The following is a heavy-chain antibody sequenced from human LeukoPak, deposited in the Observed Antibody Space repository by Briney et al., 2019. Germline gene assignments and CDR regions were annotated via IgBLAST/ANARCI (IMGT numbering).Heavy chain of an antibody. CDR3: ARDSASSAWYRGPGY. Sequence: GGSLRLSCAASGFTFSSYSMNWVRQAPGKGLEWVSSISSSSSYIYYADSVKGRFTISRDNAKNSLYLQMNSLRPEDTAVYYCARDSASSAWYRGPGYWGQGTLVTVSS. J-gene: IGHJ4*02. D-gene: IGHD6-19*01. CDR1: GFTFSSYS. CDR2: ISSSSSYI. V-gene: IGHV3-21*01.